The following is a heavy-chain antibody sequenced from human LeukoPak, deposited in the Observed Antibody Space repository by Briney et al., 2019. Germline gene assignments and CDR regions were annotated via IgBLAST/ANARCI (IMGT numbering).Heavy chain of an antibody. J-gene: IGHJ4*02. CDR3: AKDLSPPGIAAAGMVY. CDR2: ISGSGGST. D-gene: IGHD6-13*01. V-gene: IGHV3-23*01. CDR1: GCTFSSYA. Sequence: GGSLSLSCAASGCTFSSYAMSWVRQAPGKRLEWVSAISGSGGSTYYADSVKGRFTISRDNSKNTLYLQMNSLRAEDTAVYYCAKDLSPPGIAAAGMVYWGQGTLVTVSS.